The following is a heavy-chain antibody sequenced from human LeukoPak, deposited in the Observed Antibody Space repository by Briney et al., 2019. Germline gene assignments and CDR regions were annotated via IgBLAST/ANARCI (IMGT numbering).Heavy chain of an antibody. Sequence: PGGSLRLSCAASGFTFSSYGMNWVRQAPGKGLEWVSYISSSGSTIYYADSVKGRFTISRDNAKNSLYLQMNSLRAEDTAVYYCARSYTTVTYDYWGQGILVTVSS. CDR1: GFTFSSYG. J-gene: IGHJ4*02. V-gene: IGHV3-48*03. CDR2: ISSSGSTI. D-gene: IGHD4-17*01. CDR3: ARSYTTVTYDY.